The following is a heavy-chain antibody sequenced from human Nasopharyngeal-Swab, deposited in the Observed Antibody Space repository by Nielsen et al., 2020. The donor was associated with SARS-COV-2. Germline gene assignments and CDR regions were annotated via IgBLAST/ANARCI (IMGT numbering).Heavy chain of an antibody. CDR3: AVLGYCSGGSCRDAFDI. Sequence: SVKVSCKDSGGTFSSYAISWVRQATGQGLEWMGRIIPILGIAKYAQKFQGRVTITADKSTSTAYMELSSLRSEDTAVYYCAVLGYCSGGSCRDAFDIWGQGTMVTVSS. J-gene: IGHJ3*02. V-gene: IGHV1-69*04. D-gene: IGHD2-15*01. CDR1: GGTFSSYA. CDR2: IIPILGIA.